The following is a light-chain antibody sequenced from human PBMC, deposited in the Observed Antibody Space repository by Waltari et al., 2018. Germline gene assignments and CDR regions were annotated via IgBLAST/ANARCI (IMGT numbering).Light chain of an antibody. V-gene: IGKV1-33*01. CDR1: HDISNY. J-gene: IGKJ1*01. CDR2: DAS. Sequence: DIQMTQSPSSLSASVGDRVTITCQASHDISNYLNWYQQKPGKAPKLLIYDASNLETGVPSRFSGSGSGTDFSFTISSLQPEDIATYYCQQSYSTLTWTFGQGTKVEIK. CDR3: QQSYSTLTWT.